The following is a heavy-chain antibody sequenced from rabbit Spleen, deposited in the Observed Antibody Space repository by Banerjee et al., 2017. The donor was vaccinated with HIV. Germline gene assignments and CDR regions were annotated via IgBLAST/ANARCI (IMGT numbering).Heavy chain of an antibody. CDR2: IYAARGTT. CDR1: GIDFTNYY. Sequence: RLTETGGGLVQPGGSLTLSCKASGIDFTNYYITWVRQAPGKGLEWIGIIYAARGTTDYASWVNGRFTISSDNAQSTVDLKMTSLTAADTATYFCARAIVPWLGLTRLDLWGQGTLVTV. V-gene: IGHV1S7*01. D-gene: IGHD4-1*01. J-gene: IGHJ3*01. CDR3: ARAIVPWLGLTRLDL.